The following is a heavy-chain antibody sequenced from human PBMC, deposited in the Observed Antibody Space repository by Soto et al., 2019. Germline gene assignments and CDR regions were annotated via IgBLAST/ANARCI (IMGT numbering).Heavy chain of an antibody. V-gene: IGHV3-21*01. CDR3: VRVSGGPATFDY. D-gene: IGHD2-15*01. CDR2: ISHSSEYI. CDR1: GFTFSSYS. J-gene: IGHJ4*02. Sequence: VQLVESGGGLVKPGGSPRLSCAASGFTFSSYSMYWVRQAPGKGLEWVSSISHSSEYIYYADSVKGRFTISRDNPRNTVQLQMNSLRAGDTAVYFCVRVSGGPATFDYWGQGTLVTVSS.